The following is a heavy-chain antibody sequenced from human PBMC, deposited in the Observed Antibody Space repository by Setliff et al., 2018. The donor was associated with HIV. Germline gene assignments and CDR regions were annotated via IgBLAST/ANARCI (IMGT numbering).Heavy chain of an antibody. J-gene: IGHJ6*03. V-gene: IGHV4-34*01. D-gene: IGHD3-3*01. Sequence: SETLSLTCAVYGGSFSGYYWSWIRQTPGKGLERIGEIDHSGGTKYNPSLEGRVTISLDTSKNQFSLKLSSVTAADTAVYYCARARFWSGYYTGDNYYYMDVWGKGTTVTVS. CDR1: GGSFSGYY. CDR3: ARARFWSGYYTGDNYYYMDV. CDR2: IDHSGGT.